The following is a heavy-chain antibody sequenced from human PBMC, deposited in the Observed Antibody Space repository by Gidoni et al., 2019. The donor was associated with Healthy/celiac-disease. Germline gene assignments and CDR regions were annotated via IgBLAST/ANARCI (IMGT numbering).Heavy chain of an antibody. CDR1: GFTFSRYS. D-gene: IGHD1-1*01. V-gene: IGHV3-48*01. J-gene: IGHJ4*02. CDR2: ISRSRSTI. Sequence: EVQLVESGGGLVQPGGSLRLSCAASGFTFSRYSMNWVRQAPGKGREGVSYISRSRSTIYYADSVKGRFTISRDNANNSLYLQMNSLRAEDTAVYYCASRGLDQQYYFDYWGQGPLVTVSS. CDR3: ASRGLDQQYYFDY.